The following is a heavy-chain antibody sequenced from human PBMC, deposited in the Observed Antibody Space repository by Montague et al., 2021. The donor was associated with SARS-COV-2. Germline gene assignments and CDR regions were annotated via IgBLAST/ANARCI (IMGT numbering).Heavy chain of an antibody. CDR1: GGSFSGYF. CDR2: INHGGTA. J-gene: IGHJ5*02. CDR3: ARERGRGVDYFDP. D-gene: IGHD4-11*01. V-gene: IGHV4-34*01. Sequence: SETLSLTCAVYGGSFSGYFWSWIHQTPGRGLEWIGEINHGGTADYNPSLKSRVTLSVDTSKAQFSLILTSVTAADTAVYYCARERGRGVDYFDPWGQGTLVTVSS.